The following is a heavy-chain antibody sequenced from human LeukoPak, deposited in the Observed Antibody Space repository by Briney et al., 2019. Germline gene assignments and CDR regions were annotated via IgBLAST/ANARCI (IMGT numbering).Heavy chain of an antibody. D-gene: IGHD2-15*01. CDR2: ISSSSSYI. J-gene: IGHJ3*02. CDR3: ARDYCSGGSCYSGARAFDI. CDR1: GFTFSSYS. V-gene: IGHV3-21*01. Sequence: PGGSLRLSCAASGFTFSSYSMNWVRQAPGKGLEWVSSISSSSSYIYYADSVKGRFTISRDNAKNSLYLQMNSLRAEDTAVYYYARDYCSGGSCYSGARAFDIWGQGTMVTVSS.